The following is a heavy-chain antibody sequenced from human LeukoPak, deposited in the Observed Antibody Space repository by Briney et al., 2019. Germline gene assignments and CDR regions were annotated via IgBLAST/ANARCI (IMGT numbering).Heavy chain of an antibody. CDR2: IYYSGST. V-gene: IGHV4-30-4*08. CDR3: ARQSAVEQTT. D-gene: IGHD4-17*01. Sequence: PPETLSLTCTVSGGSISSGDYYWSWIRQPPGKGLEWIGYIYYSGSTYCNPSLKSRVTISVDTSKNQFSLKLNSVTAADTAVYYCARQSAVEQTTWGQGTLVTVSS. CDR1: GGSISSGDYY. J-gene: IGHJ4*02.